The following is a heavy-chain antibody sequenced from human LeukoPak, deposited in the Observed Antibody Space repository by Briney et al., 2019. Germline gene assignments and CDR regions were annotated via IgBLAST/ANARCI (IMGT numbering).Heavy chain of an antibody. CDR3: ARALRGYFHFDY. CDR1: GGSISSNSYY. J-gene: IGHJ4*02. D-gene: IGHD1-26*01. CDR2: IYYSGST. Sequence: SETLSLTCAVSGGSISSNSYYWGWIRQPPGKGLEWIGSIYYSGSTYYNPSLKSRVTISVDTSKNQFSLKLSSVTAADTAVYYCARALRGYFHFDYWGQGTLVTVSS. V-gene: IGHV4-39*01.